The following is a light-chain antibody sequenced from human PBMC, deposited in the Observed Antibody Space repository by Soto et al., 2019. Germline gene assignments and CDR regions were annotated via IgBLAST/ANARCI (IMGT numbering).Light chain of an antibody. Sequence: DIQMTQSPSTLSASVGDRVTITCRASQSIGSWLAWYQQKPGKAPNLLIYRASTLESGVPSRFSGSGSGTEFTLTISSLQPYDFATYYCQQYFSYLYTFGQGTKLEIK. CDR2: RAS. CDR3: QQYFSYLYT. J-gene: IGKJ2*01. CDR1: QSIGSW. V-gene: IGKV1-5*03.